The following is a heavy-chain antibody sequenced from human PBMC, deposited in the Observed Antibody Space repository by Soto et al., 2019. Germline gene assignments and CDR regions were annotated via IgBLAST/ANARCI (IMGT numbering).Heavy chain of an antibody. CDR1: GGSISSEGYY. Sequence: PSETPSLTCTVSGGSISSEGYYWSWFRQLPGKGLEWIGDIYYSGTTYHNPSLRSRLTISGDASKNQFSLKLSSVTAADTALYYCARGRGYSYGPYYFDYWGQGTPVTVSS. J-gene: IGHJ4*02. D-gene: IGHD5-18*01. CDR3: ARGRGYSYGPYYFDY. CDR2: IYYSGTT. V-gene: IGHV4-31*03.